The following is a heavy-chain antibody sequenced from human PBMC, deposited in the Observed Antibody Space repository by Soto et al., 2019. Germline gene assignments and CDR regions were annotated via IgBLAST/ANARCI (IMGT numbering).Heavy chain of an antibody. CDR3: AKTANGWFSAFDI. V-gene: IGHV3-23*01. D-gene: IGHD6-19*01. CDR1: GFTFSSYA. Sequence: PGGSLRLSCEASGFTFSSYAMNWVRQAPGKGLEWVSTLSGRSAGAYYADSVKDRFTISRDNSKNTLFLQMNSLRAEDTAVYYCAKTANGWFSAFDIWGQGTMVTVSS. CDR2: LSGRSAGA. J-gene: IGHJ3*02.